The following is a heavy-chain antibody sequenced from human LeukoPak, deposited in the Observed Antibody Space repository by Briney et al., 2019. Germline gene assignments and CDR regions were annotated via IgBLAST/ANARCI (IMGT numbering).Heavy chain of an antibody. CDR2: IIPIFGTA. D-gene: IGHD3-10*01. CDR1: GGTFSSYA. CDR3: AREGTFYGSGSYNWFDP. Sequence: ASVKDSCKASGGTFSSYAISWVRQAPGQGLEWMGGIIPIFGTANYAQKFQGRVTITADESTSTAYMELSNLRSEDTAVYYCAREGTFYGSGSYNWFDPWGQGTLVTVSS. J-gene: IGHJ5*02. V-gene: IGHV1-69*01.